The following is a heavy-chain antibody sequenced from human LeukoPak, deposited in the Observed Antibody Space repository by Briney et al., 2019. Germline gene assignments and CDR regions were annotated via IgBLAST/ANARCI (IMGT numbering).Heavy chain of an antibody. V-gene: IGHV1-69*13. D-gene: IGHD3-22*01. CDR1: GGTFSSYA. J-gene: IGHJ3*02. CDR2: IILIFGTA. Sequence: ASVKVSCKASGGTFSSYAISWVRQAPGQGLEWMGGIILIFGTANYAQKFQGRVTITAGESTSTAYMELSSLRSEDTAVYYCARGYYDSPSDAFDIWGQGTMVTVSS. CDR3: ARGYYDSPSDAFDI.